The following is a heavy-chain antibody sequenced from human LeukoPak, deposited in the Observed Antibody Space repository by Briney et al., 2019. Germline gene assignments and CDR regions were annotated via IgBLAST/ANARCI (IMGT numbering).Heavy chain of an antibody. Sequence: SETLSLTCTVSGGSVSSGSYYWSWIRQPPGKGLEWIGYISYSGSTNYNPSLKSRVTISVDTSKNQFSLKVNSVTAADTAVYYCARDAVSHMNAMDIWGQGTTVTVSS. J-gene: IGHJ6*02. D-gene: IGHD2-21*01. CDR1: GGSVSSGSYY. V-gene: IGHV4-61*01. CDR2: ISYSGST. CDR3: ARDAVSHMNAMDI.